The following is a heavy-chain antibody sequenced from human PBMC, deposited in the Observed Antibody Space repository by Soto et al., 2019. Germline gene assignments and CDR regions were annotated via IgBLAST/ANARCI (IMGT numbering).Heavy chain of an antibody. CDR2: ISYDGSNK. D-gene: IGHD5-12*01. V-gene: IGHV3-30*18. J-gene: IGHJ4*02. Sequence: PGGSLRLSCAASGFTFSSYGMHWVRQAPGKGLEWVAVISYDGSNKYYADSVKGRFTISRDNSKNTLYLQMNSLRAEDTAVYYCAKEDIVATIRTGDFDYWGQGTLVTVSS. CDR3: AKEDIVATIRTGDFDY. CDR1: GFTFSSYG.